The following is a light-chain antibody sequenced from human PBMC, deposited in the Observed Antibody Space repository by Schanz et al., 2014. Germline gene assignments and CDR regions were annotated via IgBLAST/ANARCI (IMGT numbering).Light chain of an antibody. CDR1: TSDVGAYNY. CDR2: EVS. V-gene: IGLV2-8*01. J-gene: IGLJ3*02. Sequence: QSALTQPPSASGSLGQSVTISCTGTTSDVGAYNYVSWYQQHPGKAPKLMIYEVSKRPSGVPDRFSGSKSGNTASLTVSGLQAEDENDYYCSSYAGSNNLVFGGGTKLTV. CDR3: SSYAGSNNLV.